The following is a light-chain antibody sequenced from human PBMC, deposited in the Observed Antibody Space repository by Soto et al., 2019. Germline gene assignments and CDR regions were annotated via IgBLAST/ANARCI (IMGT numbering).Light chain of an antibody. Sequence: SYELTQPPSVSVSPGQTASITCSGANLGDRYACWYQQKPGQSPVLVIYLDTKRPSGIPERFSGSNSTNTATLTISGTQDKDEDDYYCQAWDDTSGVVFGEGTKVTVL. CDR3: QAWDDTSGVV. J-gene: IGLJ2*01. CDR2: LDT. CDR1: NLGDRY. V-gene: IGLV3-1*01.